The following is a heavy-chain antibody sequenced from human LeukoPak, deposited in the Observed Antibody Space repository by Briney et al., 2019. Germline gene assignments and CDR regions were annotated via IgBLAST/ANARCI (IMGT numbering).Heavy chain of an antibody. V-gene: IGHV4-39*07. CDR2: IYYSGST. Sequence: SETLSLTCTVSGGSISSSSYYWGWIRQPPGKGLEWIGSIYYSGSTYYNPSLKSRVTISVDTSKNQFSLKLSSVTAADTAVYYCAGHYGSATFDYWGQGTLVTVSS. CDR1: GGSISSSSYY. J-gene: IGHJ4*02. CDR3: AGHYGSATFDY. D-gene: IGHD3-10*01.